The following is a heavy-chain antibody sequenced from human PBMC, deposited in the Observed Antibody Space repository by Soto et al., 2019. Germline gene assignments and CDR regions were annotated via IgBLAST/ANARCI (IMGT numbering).Heavy chain of an antibody. D-gene: IGHD3-16*01. CDR2: IWYDGSNK. CDR3: AREGVPRRRQYYFDY. J-gene: IGHJ4*02. V-gene: IGHV3-33*01. Sequence: QVQLVESGGGVVQPGRSLRLSCAASGFTFSSCGMHWVRQAPGKGLEWVAVIWYDGSNKYYADSVKGRFTISRDNSKNTLYLQMNRLRAEDTAVYYCAREGVPRRRQYYFDYWGQGTLVTVSS. CDR1: GFTFSSCG.